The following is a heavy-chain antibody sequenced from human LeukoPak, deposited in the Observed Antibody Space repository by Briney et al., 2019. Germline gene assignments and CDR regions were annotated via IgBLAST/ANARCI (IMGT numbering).Heavy chain of an antibody. CDR3: ARGGGYSSGSRTSRGMDV. J-gene: IGHJ6*02. D-gene: IGHD6-19*01. V-gene: IGHV3-13*01. Sequence: PGGSLRLSCAASGFTFSSYDMHWVRQATGKGLEWVSAIGTAGDTYYPGSVKGRFTISRENAKNSLYLQMNSLRAGDTAVYYCARGGGYSSGSRTSRGMDVWGQGTTVTVSS. CDR1: GFTFSSYD. CDR2: IGTAGDT.